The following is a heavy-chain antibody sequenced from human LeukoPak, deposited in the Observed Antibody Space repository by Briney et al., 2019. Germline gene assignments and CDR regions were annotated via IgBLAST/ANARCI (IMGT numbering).Heavy chain of an antibody. CDR2: ISGSGETT. Sequence: GGSLRLSCAASGFTFSSYGMTWLRQTPAKGLEWVSAISGSGETTYYSDSVKGRFTISRDNSKNTLFLQMNSLRVEDAAMYYCAKTHGYFDQWGQGTLVAVYS. D-gene: IGHD3-22*01. J-gene: IGHJ4*02. CDR1: GFTFSSYG. V-gene: IGHV3-23*01. CDR3: AKTHGYFDQ.